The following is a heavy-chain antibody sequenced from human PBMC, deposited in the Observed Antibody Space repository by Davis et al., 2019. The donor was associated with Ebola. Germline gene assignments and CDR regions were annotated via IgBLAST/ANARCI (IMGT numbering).Heavy chain of an antibody. Sequence: MPSETLSLTCTVSGGSISSYYWSWIRQPPGQGLEWIGYIYYSGSTNYNPSLKSRVTISVDTSKNQFSLKLSSVTAADTAVYYCARGHSYGSMVYGLDVWGQGTTVTVSS. D-gene: IGHD5-18*01. CDR2: IYYSGST. CDR3: ARGHSYGSMVYGLDV. CDR1: GGSISSYY. J-gene: IGHJ6*02. V-gene: IGHV4-59*08.